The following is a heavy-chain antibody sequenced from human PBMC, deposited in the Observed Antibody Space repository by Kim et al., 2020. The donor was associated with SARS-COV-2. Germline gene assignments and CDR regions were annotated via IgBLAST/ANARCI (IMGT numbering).Heavy chain of an antibody. CDR3: ARATLAGTEDLDY. V-gene: IGHV5-51*01. D-gene: IGHD6-13*01. CDR1: GYSFTNYW. Sequence: GESLKISCKASGYSFTNYWIGWVRQMPGKGLEWMGIIYPGDSDTRYSPSFQGQVTISADKSISTAYLQWSSLKASDTAVYYCARATLAGTEDLDYWGQGTLVTVSS. CDR2: IYPGDSDT. J-gene: IGHJ4*02.